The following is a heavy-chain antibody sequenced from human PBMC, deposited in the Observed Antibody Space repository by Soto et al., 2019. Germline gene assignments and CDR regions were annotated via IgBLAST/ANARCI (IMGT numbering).Heavy chain of an antibody. D-gene: IGHD3-10*01. CDR2: IATAGDT. V-gene: IGHV3-13*01. J-gene: IGHJ4*02. CDR1: GFTFSSYD. Sequence: GGSLRLSCVASGFTFSSYDMHWVRQATGKGLEWVAAIATAGDTYYPGSVKGRFTISGENAKNPLYLQMNSLGAEDTAVYYCAREVGSGFDYWGQGTLVTVSS. CDR3: AREVGSGFDY.